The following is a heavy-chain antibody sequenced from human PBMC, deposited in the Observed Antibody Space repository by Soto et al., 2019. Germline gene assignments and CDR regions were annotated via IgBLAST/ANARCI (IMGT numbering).Heavy chain of an antibody. CDR3: AWFGRGEYYCYGMDV. CDR2: IYYSGST. J-gene: IGHJ6*02. V-gene: IGHV4-31*03. Sequence: QVQLQESGPGLVKPSQTLSLTCTVSGGSISSGGYYWSWIRQHPGKGLEWIGYIYYSGSTYYNPSLKSRFTISVDTAKNPFSLKLSSVTAADTAVYYCAWFGRGEYYCYGMDVWGQGTPVTVSS. D-gene: IGHD2-15*01. CDR1: GGSISSGGYY.